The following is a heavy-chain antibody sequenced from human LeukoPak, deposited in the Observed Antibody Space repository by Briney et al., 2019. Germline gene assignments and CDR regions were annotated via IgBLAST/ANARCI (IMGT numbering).Heavy chain of an antibody. CDR3: ARDNVLLWFGELFSYMDV. CDR1: GVSITTYY. CDR2: ISHTGTT. J-gene: IGHJ6*03. Sequence: SETLSLTCKVFGVSITTYYWSWIRQSPGKGLEWIGYISHTGTTDYNPSLKSRVTMSVDTSKNQFSLKLSSVTAADTAVYYCARDNVLLWFGELFSYMDVWGKGTTVTISS. V-gene: IGHV4-59*12. D-gene: IGHD3-10*01.